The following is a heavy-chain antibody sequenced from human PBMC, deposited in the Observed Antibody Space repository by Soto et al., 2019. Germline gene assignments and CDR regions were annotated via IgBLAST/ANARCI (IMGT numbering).Heavy chain of an antibody. D-gene: IGHD1-26*01. Sequence: QVQLVESGGGVVQPGRSLRLSCAASGFTFSHYAMHWVRQAPGKGLEWVALMSYDGSNEYYADSVKGRFTISRDNSKNTLYLQMTSLRAEDTAVYYCAKDGSHNFDYWGQGTLVTVS. CDR1: GFTFSHYA. V-gene: IGHV3-30*18. CDR3: AKDGSHNFDY. J-gene: IGHJ4*02. CDR2: MSYDGSNE.